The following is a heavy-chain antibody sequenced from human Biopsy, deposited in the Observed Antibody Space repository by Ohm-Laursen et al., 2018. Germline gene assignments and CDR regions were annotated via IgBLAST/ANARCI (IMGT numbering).Heavy chain of an antibody. J-gene: IGHJ5*02. D-gene: IGHD3-3*01. CDR2: VYNGGIT. Sequence: GTLSLTCSVSGGSIISYYWTRIRQPPGKGLEWIGHVYNGGITNYNPSLKSRVTISKDSSKNQFSLQVNSLTAADTAVYYCARTPRDSFWSGSYKRGLWFDPWGQGTLVIVSS. CDR1: GGSIISYY. CDR3: ARTPRDSFWSGSYKRGLWFDP. V-gene: IGHV4-59*12.